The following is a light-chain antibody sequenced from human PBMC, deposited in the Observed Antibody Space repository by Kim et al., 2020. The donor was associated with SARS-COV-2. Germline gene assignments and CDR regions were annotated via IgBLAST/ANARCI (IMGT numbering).Light chain of an antibody. CDR1: RSTIGCNN. CDR2: RIN. V-gene: IGLV1-47*01. J-gene: IGLJ2*01. Sequence: GQRLPISCSETRSTIGCNNLYWYQQLPGAAPKLLTSRINQRPSGVPGRFSGSKSGASATLAIGGLRSGDEADYYCTAWDDSLSGVLFGGGTKLTVL. CDR3: TAWDDSLSGVL.